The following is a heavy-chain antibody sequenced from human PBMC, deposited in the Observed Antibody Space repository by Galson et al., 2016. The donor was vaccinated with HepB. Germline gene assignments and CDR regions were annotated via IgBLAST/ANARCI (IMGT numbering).Heavy chain of an antibody. J-gene: IGHJ3*02. CDR2: ISSNSNYI. V-gene: IGHV3-21*06. CDR1: GFTVNNNQ. Sequence: SLRLSCAASGFTVNNNQMAWVRRAPGKGLEWVSSISSNSNYIYYADSVKGRFTISRDNAKNSLYLQMNSLRVEDTAVYYCARDPYSMRVDVNDAFDIWGQGTTVTVFS. CDR3: ARDPYSMRVDVNDAFDI. D-gene: IGHD2/OR15-2a*01.